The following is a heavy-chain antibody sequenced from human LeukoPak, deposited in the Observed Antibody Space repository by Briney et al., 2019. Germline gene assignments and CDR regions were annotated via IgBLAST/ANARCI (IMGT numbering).Heavy chain of an antibody. CDR3: AREVIVAAGNYFGY. D-gene: IGHD6-13*01. J-gene: IGHJ4*02. CDR1: GFTFSNYA. Sequence: PGGSLRLSRAASGFTFSNYAMHWVRQAPGKGLEWVAVISYAGGNKYYADSVMGRFTISRDNSKNTLYLQMNSLRAEDTAVYYCAREVIVAAGNYFGYWGQGTLVAVSS. CDR2: ISYAGGNK. V-gene: IGHV3-30-3*01.